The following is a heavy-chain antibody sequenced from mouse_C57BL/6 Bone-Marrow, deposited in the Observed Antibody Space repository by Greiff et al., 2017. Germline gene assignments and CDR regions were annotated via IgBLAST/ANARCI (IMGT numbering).Heavy chain of an antibody. Sequence: QVQLQQPGAELVKHGASVKLSCKASGYTFTSYWMHWVKQRPGQGLEWIGMIHPNSGSTNYNEKFKSKATLTVDKSSSTAYMQLSSLTSEDSAVYYCARWWTWYFDVWGTGTTVTVSS. D-gene: IGHD1-1*02. V-gene: IGHV1-64*01. J-gene: IGHJ1*03. CDR2: IHPNSGST. CDR1: GYTFTSYW. CDR3: ARWWTWYFDV.